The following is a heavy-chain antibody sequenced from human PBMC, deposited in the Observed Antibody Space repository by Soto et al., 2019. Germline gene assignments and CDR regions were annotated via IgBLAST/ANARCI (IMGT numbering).Heavy chain of an antibody. Sequence: EVQVLESGGGLVQPGGSLRLSCAASGFTFSSYAMSWVRQAPGQGLEWVSAISGSGSNPYYADSVKGRFTISRDNSKNTLYLQMNSLRDEDTALYYCAKMTSMTILDGFDHWGQGTLVTVSS. D-gene: IGHD4-17*01. V-gene: IGHV3-23*01. CDR3: AKMTSMTILDGFDH. J-gene: IGHJ4*02. CDR1: GFTFSSYA. CDR2: ISGSGSNP.